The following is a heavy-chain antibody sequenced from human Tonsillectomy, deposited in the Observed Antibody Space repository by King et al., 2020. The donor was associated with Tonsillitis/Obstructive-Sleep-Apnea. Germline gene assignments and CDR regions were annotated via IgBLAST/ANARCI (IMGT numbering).Heavy chain of an antibody. D-gene: IGHD6-19*01. CDR3: ARGYGSGWYVDY. Sequence: QLVQSGAEVKKPGASVKVSCKASGYTFTGYYMHWVRQAPGQGLEWMGWINPNSDGTNYAQKFQGRVTMTRDTSISQAYMELSRLRSDDTAVYYCARGYGSGWYVDYWGQGTLVTVSS. CDR2: INPNSDGT. J-gene: IGHJ4*02. V-gene: IGHV1-2*02. CDR1: GYTFTGYY.